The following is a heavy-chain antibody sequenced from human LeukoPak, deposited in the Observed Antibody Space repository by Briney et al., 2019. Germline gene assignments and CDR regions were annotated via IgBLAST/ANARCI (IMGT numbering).Heavy chain of an antibody. J-gene: IGHJ4*02. D-gene: IGHD3-22*01. CDR1: GFTVSSNY. CDR2: IYSGGST. CDR3: ARERSSSGYRFDY. V-gene: IGHV3-66*01. Sequence: GGSLRLSCAASGFTVSSNYMSWVRQAPGKGLEWVSVIYSGGSTYYADSVKGRFTISRDNSKNTLYLQMNSLRAEDTAVYYCARERSSSGYRFDYWRQGTLVTVSS.